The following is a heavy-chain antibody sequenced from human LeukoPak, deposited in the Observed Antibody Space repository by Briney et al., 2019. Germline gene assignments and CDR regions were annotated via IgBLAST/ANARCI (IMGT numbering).Heavy chain of an antibody. Sequence: GGSLRLSCAASGFTFSSYAMHWVRQAPGKGPEWVADIKQDGSEKYYVDSVKGRFTISRDNAKNSLYLQMNSLRAEDTAVYYCARGGSHQSWGQGTLVTVSS. CDR2: IKQDGSEK. D-gene: IGHD1-26*01. CDR3: ARGGSHQS. J-gene: IGHJ4*02. V-gene: IGHV3-7*03. CDR1: GFTFSSYA.